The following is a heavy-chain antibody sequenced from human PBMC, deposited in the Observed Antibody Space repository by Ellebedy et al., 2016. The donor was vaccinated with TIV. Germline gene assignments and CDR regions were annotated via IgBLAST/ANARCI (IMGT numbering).Heavy chain of an antibody. Sequence: GESLKISCVASGFSFSSYSMNWVRQAPGKGLQWVSYISSGSSTIYYADSVKGRFTISRDNAKSSLYLQMNSLRAEDTAVYYCASSVHYYDSSGYLNWGQGTLVIVSS. CDR2: ISSGSSTI. V-gene: IGHV3-48*01. J-gene: IGHJ4*02. CDR1: GFSFSSYS. D-gene: IGHD3-22*01. CDR3: ASSVHYYDSSGYLN.